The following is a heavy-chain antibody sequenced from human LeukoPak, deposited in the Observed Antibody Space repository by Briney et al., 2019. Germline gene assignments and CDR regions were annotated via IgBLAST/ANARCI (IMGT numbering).Heavy chain of an antibody. V-gene: IGHV3-48*03. CDR2: ISSSSSTI. CDR1: GFTFSSYE. Sequence: GGSLRLSCAASGFTFSSYEMNWVRQAPGKGLEWVSYISSSSSTIYYADSVKGRFTISRDNAKNSLYLQMNSLRAEDTAVYYCARNGYSGYDFLDYWGQGTLVTVSS. CDR3: ARNGYSGYDFLDY. J-gene: IGHJ4*02. D-gene: IGHD5-12*01.